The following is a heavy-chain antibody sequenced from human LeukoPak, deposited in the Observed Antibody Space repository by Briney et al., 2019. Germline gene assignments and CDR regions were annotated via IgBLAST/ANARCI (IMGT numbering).Heavy chain of an antibody. Sequence: PSQTLSLTCTVSGGSISSGDYYWSWIRQPPGKGLEWIGYIYYSGGTYYNPSLKSRVTISVDTSKHQFSLKLSSVTAADTAVYYCARDHYYDSSGTRNFDYWGQGTLVTVSS. J-gene: IGHJ4*02. CDR1: GGSISSGDYY. D-gene: IGHD3-22*01. V-gene: IGHV4-30-4*08. CDR3: ARDHYYDSSGTRNFDY. CDR2: IYYSGGT.